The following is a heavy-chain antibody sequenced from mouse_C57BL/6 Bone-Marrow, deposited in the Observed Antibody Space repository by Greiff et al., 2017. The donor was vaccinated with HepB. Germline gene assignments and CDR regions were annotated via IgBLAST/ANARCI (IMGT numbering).Heavy chain of an antibody. CDR2: ISNLAYSI. CDR3: ARHRDYYGSSPWFAY. CDR1: GFTFSDYG. D-gene: IGHD1-1*01. Sequence: EVKLMESGGGLVQPGGSLKLSCAASGFTFSDYGMAWVRQAPRKGPEWVAFISNLAYSIYYADTVTGRFTISRENAKNTLYLEMSSLRSEETAMYYCARHRDYYGSSPWFAYWGQGTLVTVSA. V-gene: IGHV5-15*01. J-gene: IGHJ3*01.